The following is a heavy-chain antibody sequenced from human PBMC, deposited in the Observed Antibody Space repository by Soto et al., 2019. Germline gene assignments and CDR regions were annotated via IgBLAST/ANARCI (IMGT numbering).Heavy chain of an antibody. D-gene: IGHD1-26*01. V-gene: IGHV1-8*02. J-gene: IGHJ5*02. Sequence: QVQLVQSGAEVKKPGASVKVSCKTSGYTFINYDINWVRQATGQGLEWVGWMNPSSGNTASAQKFQGRVTLTSDTSISTAYMELNSLTSADPAVYFCVRGRVGPSWGQGSLVSVSS. CDR2: MNPSSGNT. CDR3: VRGRVGPS. CDR1: GYTFINYD.